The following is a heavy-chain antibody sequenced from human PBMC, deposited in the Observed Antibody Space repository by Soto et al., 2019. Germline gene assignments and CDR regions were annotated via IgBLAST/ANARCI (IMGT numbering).Heavy chain of an antibody. J-gene: IGHJ3*02. CDR3: ARDSPAFDI. V-gene: IGHV3-30*14. Sequence: GSLRLSCAASGFTFSSYAMHWVRQAPGKGLEWVAVISYDGSNKYYADSVKGRFTISRDNSKNTLYLQMNSLRAEDTAVYYCARDSPAFDIWGQGTMVT. CDR2: ISYDGSNK. CDR1: GFTFSSYA.